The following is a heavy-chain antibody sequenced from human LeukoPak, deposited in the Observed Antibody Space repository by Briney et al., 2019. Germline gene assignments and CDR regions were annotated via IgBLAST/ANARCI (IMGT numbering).Heavy chain of an antibody. J-gene: IGHJ4*02. Sequence: GGSLRLSCTASGFTFSDYAMSWVRQAPGKGLEWVGFIRSKSYGGSIEDAASVKGTFSISRDDSKGIAYLQMNSLKTEDTAVYYCTRDHEDYGSPSFDFWGQGTLVTVSS. CDR1: GFTFSDYA. V-gene: IGHV3-49*04. CDR3: TRDHEDYGSPSFDF. CDR2: IRSKSYGGSI. D-gene: IGHD4/OR15-4a*01.